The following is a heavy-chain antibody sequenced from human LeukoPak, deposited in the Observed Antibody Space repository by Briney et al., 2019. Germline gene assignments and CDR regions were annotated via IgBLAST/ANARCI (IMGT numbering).Heavy chain of an antibody. CDR3: ARGQQPSYYYGMDV. CDR2: IYHSGST. CDR1: GGSISSSNW. Sequence: SETLSLTCAVSGGSISSSNWWSWVRQPPGKGLEWIGEIYHSGSTNYNPSLKSRVTISVDTSKNQFSLKLSSVTAADTAMYYCARGQQPSYYYGMDVWGQGTTVTVSS. J-gene: IGHJ6*02. V-gene: IGHV4-4*02. D-gene: IGHD6-13*01.